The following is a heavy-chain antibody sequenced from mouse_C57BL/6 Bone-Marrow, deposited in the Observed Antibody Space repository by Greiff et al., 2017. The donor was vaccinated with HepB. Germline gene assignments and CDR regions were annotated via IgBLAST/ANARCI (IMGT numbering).Heavy chain of an antibody. J-gene: IGHJ1*03. Sequence: VKLVESGAELVKPGASVKMSCKASGYTFTTYPIEWMKQNHGKSLEWIGNFHPYNDDTKYNEKFKGKATLTVEKSSSTVYLELSRLTSDDSAVYYCAIITTDWYFDVWGTGTTVTVSS. D-gene: IGHD1-1*01. CDR2: FHPYNDDT. CDR1: GYTFTTYP. CDR3: AIITTDWYFDV. V-gene: IGHV1-47*01.